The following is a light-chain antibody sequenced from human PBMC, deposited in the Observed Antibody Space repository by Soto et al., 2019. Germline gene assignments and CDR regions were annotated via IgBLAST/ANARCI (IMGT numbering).Light chain of an antibody. V-gene: IGLV1-44*01. CDR3: ASWDDSLNGFRV. Sequence: QSVLTQPPSASGTPGQRVTISCSGSSSNIGSNTVNWYQQLPGTAPKLLIYSNNQRPSGVPDRFSGSKSVTSASLAISGLQSEDEADYYCASWDDSLNGFRVSGGGTKVTVL. CDR1: SSNIGSNT. CDR2: SNN. J-gene: IGLJ3*02.